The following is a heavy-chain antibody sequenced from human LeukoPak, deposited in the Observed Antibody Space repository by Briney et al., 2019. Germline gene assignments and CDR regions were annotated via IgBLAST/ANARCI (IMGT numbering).Heavy chain of an antibody. CDR2: MNPNGGNT. CDR3: ARADIAVAAPSDY. CDR1: GYTFTSYD. Sequence: ASVKVSCKASGYTFTSYDINWVRQATGQGLEWMGWMNPNGGNTGYAQKFQGRVTMTRNTSISTAYMELSSLRSEDTAVYYCARADIAVAAPSDYWGQGTLVTVSS. J-gene: IGHJ4*02. D-gene: IGHD6-19*01. V-gene: IGHV1-8*01.